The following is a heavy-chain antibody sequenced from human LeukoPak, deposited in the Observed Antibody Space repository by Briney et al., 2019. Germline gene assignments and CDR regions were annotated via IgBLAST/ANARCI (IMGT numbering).Heavy chain of an antibody. CDR3: ARDLGYYDSSGYPFDY. D-gene: IGHD3-22*01. V-gene: IGHV3-33*01. Sequence: GGSLRLSCAASGFTFSRYDMHRVRQAPGKGLEGVAVIWYDGSNKYYADSVKGRFTISRDNSKNTLYLQMNSLRAEDTAVYYCARDLGYYDSSGYPFDYWGQGTLVTVSS. CDR1: GFTFSRYD. J-gene: IGHJ4*02. CDR2: IWYDGSNK.